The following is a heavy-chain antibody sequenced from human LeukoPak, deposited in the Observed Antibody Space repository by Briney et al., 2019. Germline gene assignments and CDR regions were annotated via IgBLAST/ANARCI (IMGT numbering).Heavy chain of an antibody. V-gene: IGHV1-18*01. CDR3: ARDGDYYGSGGHFDY. J-gene: IGHJ4*02. CDR1: GYTFTSYG. CDR2: ISAYNGNT. D-gene: IGHD3-10*01. Sequence: ASVKVSCKASGYTFTSYGISWVRQAPGQGLEWMGWISAYNGNTNYAQKLQGRVTMTTDTSTSTAYMELRSLRSDDTAVYYCARDGDYYGSGGHFDYWGQGTLVTVSS.